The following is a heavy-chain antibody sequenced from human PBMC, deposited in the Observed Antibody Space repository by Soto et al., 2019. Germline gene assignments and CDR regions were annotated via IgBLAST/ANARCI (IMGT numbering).Heavy chain of an antibody. J-gene: IGHJ4*02. CDR3: AGPSWYGESYFDY. CDR2: MNTNSGNT. V-gene: IGHV1-8*01. Sequence: ASVKVSCKASGYTFTSYDINWVRQATGQRLEWMGWMNTNSGNTKYAQEFQGRLTITRDTSASTAYMELSSLRSEDTAVYYCAGPSWYGESYFDYWGQGTLVTVSS. D-gene: IGHD3-10*01. CDR1: GYTFTSYD.